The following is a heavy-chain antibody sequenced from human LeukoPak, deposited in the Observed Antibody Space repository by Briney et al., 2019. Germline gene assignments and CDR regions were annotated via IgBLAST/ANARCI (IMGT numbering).Heavy chain of an antibody. CDR3: AKGRQQVPFDY. CDR2: IRYDGSNK. V-gene: IGHV3-30*02. D-gene: IGHD6-13*01. CDR1: WFTFSSFG. J-gene: IGHJ4*02. Sequence: GSLRLPFSASWFTFSSFGMHWVRQAPGKGLGWVAFIRYDGSNKYYADSVKGRFTISRDNSKNTVYLQMNSLRAEDTAVYYCAKGRQQVPFDYWGQGTLVTVSS.